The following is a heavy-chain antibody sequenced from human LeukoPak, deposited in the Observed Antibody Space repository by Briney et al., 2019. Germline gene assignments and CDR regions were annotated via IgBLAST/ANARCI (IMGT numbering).Heavy chain of an antibody. Sequence: SETLSLTCAVSGGSISSSNWWSWVRQPPGKGLEWIGEIYHSGSTNYNPSLKSRVTISVDKSKNQFSLKLSSVTAADTAIYHCARGEFYYGSGSYSPTSGGFDYWGQGTLVTVSS. CDR1: GGSISSSNW. J-gene: IGHJ4*02. CDR2: IYHSGST. V-gene: IGHV4-4*02. CDR3: ARGEFYYGSGSYSPTSGGFDY. D-gene: IGHD3-10*01.